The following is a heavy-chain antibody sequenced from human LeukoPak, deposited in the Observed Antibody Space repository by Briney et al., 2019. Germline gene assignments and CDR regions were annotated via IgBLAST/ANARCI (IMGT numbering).Heavy chain of an antibody. CDR3: ARDKSGSSGWYSYFDY. V-gene: IGHV1-2*02. CDR1: GYTFTGYY. D-gene: IGHD6-19*01. Sequence: ASVKVSCKASGYTFTGYYMHWVRQAPGQGLEWMGWINPNSGDTNYAQKFQGRVTMTRDTSISTAYMELSRLRSDGTAVYYCARDKSGSSGWYSYFDYWGQGTLVTVSS. CDR2: INPNSGDT. J-gene: IGHJ4*02.